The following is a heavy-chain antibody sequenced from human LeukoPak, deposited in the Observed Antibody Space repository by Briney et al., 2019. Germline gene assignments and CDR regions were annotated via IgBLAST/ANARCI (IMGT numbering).Heavy chain of an antibody. J-gene: IGHJ4*02. CDR1: GYTFTGYA. Sequence: ASVKVSCKASGYTFTGYALHWVRQAPGQGLEWMGWINTGSGNTKYSPRFQDRVTITMDTSASTVYMEMNDLGSEDTAVYYCARGYSGCFHYWGQGALVTVSS. CDR3: ARGYSGCFHY. CDR2: INTGSGNT. D-gene: IGHD1-26*01. V-gene: IGHV1-3*04.